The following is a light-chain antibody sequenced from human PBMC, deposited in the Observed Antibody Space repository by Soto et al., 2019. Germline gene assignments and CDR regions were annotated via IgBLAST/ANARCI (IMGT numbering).Light chain of an antibody. V-gene: IGKV1-9*01. J-gene: IGKJ5*01. CDR2: AAS. Sequence: DIQMTQSPSTLSGSVGDRVTITCRASQGISSYLAWYQQKPGKAPKLLIYAASTLQSGVPSRFSGSGSGTDFTLTISRLEPEDFAVYYCQQCGSSSTFGQGTRLEI. CDR1: QGISSY. CDR3: QQCGSSST.